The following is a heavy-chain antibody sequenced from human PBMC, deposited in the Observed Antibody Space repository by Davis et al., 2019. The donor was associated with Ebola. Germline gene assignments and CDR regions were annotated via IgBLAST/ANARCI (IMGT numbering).Heavy chain of an antibody. CDR2: ISTNGETT. CDR1: GFTFSSYA. D-gene: IGHD2-15*01. Sequence: GGFLRLSCSASGFTFSSYAMHWVRQAPGKGLESVSRISTNGETTYYAESVKGRFTISRDNSKGTLYLQMRSLRTDDTAVYYCVKDRFTVVVVHGGFDYWGQGTLVTVSS. CDR3: VKDRFTVVVVHGGFDY. V-gene: IGHV3-64D*06. J-gene: IGHJ4*02.